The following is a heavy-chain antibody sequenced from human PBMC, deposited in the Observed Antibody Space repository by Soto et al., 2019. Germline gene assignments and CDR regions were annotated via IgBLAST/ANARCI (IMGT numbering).Heavy chain of an antibody. Sequence: QVQLVESGGGVVQPGRSLRLSCTASGFTFSNYGMHWVRQAPGKGLKWVAVISYDGSNKYYADSVKGRFTISRDNYKNTLFRQRNSLGGEDPVVYYGGRGRDFWGGHFHSWGQVPLVTLSS. J-gene: IGHJ4*02. D-gene: IGHD3-3*01. V-gene: IGHV3-30-3*01. CDR1: GFTFSNYG. CDR3: GRGRDFWGGHFHS. CDR2: ISYDGSNK.